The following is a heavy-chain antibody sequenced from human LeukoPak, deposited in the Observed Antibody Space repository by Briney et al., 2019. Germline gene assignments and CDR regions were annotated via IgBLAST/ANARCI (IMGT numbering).Heavy chain of an antibody. V-gene: IGHV3-11*04. J-gene: IGHJ4*02. CDR2: ISSSGITI. Sequence: GGSLRLSCAASGFTFSDYYMTWIRQAPGKGLEWVSYISSSGITIYYADSVKGRFTISRDNAKNSLYLQMNSLRAEDTAVYYCARDEGICSGGSCYLFDYWGQGTLVTVSS. CDR3: ARDEGICSGGSCYLFDY. D-gene: IGHD2-15*01. CDR1: GFTFSDYY.